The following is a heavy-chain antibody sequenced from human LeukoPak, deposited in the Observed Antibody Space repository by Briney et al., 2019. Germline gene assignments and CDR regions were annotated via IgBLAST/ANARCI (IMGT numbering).Heavy chain of an antibody. D-gene: IGHD3/OR15-3a*01. J-gene: IGHJ4*01. V-gene: IGHV3-7*01. CDR2: IKQDGSEK. CDR3: ARDSVIYGY. CDR1: GLTFSSYW. Sequence: PGGSLRLSCAASGLTFSSYWMSWVRQAPGKGLEWVANIKQDGSEKYYVDSVKGRFTIPRDNAKNSLYLQMNSLRAEDTAVYYCARDSVIYGYWGQGTLVTVSS.